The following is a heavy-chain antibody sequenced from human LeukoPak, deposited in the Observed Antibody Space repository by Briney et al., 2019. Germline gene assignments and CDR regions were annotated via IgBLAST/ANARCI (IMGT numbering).Heavy chain of an antibody. J-gene: IGHJ5*02. CDR3: ARVKGMITFGGVIANWFDP. CDR1: GGSISSGDYY. CDR2: IYYSGST. D-gene: IGHD3-16*02. Sequence: PSQTLSLTCTVSGGSISSGDYYWSWIRQPPGTGLEWIGYIYYSGSTYYNPSLKSRVTISVDTSKNQFSLKLSSVTAADTAVYYCARVKGMITFGGVIANWFDPWGQGTLVTVSS. V-gene: IGHV4-30-4*01.